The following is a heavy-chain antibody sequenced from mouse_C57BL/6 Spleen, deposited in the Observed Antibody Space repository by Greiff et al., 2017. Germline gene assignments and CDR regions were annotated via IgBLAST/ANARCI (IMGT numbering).Heavy chain of an antibody. CDR1: GYTFTSYW. V-gene: IGHV1-61*01. CDR2: IYPSDSET. D-gene: IGHD2-12*01. CDR3: ARLQSRRSLSPMDY. J-gene: IGHJ4*01. Sequence: QVQLQQPGAELVRPGSSVKLSCKASGYTFTSYWMDWVKQRPGQGLEWIGNIYPSDSETHYNQKFKDKATLTVDKSSSTAYMQLSSLTSEDSAVYYCARLQSRRSLSPMDYWGQGTSVTVSS.